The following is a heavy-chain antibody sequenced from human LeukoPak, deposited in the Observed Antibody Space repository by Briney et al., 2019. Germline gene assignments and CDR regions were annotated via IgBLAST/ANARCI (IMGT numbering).Heavy chain of an antibody. CDR1: GFTFSSYE. CDR2: ISSSGSTI. J-gene: IGHJ6*02. V-gene: IGHV3-48*03. Sequence: GGSLRLSCAASGFTFSSYEMNWVRQAPGKGLEWVSYISSSGSTIYYADSVKGRFTISRDNAKNSLYLQMNSLRAEDTAGHYCARRDHSITMVRGVTYYYYNGMDVWGQGTTVTVSS. D-gene: IGHD3-10*01. CDR3: ARRDHSITMVRGVTYYYYNGMDV.